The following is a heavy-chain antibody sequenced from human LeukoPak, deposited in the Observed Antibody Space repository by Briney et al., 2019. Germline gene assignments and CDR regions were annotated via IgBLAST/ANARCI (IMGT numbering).Heavy chain of an antibody. CDR3: ARDHVAFGGVSAVDY. CDR2: TKQGGSEK. Sequence: PGGSLRLSCSASACTFNNYWTSWVRQAPGQGLEGVANTKQGGSEKYYVESVKGRFTISRENAKKSLYLQMNSLRAEDTAIYSCARDHVAFGGVSAVDYWGQGTPVTVSS. J-gene: IGHJ4*02. V-gene: IGHV3-7*01. D-gene: IGHD3-16*01. CDR1: ACTFNNYW.